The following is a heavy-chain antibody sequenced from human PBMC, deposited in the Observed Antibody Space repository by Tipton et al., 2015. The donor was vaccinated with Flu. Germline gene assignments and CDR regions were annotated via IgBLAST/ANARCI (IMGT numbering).Heavy chain of an antibody. CDR2: INPDSGDT. V-gene: IGHV1-2*06. Sequence: QLVQSGAEVKTPGASVKVTCKASGYTFTDFFIHWVRQAPGQGLEWMGRINPDSGDTDYAQEFQARVTMTRDTPVSIAYMELSRLTSDDTAVYYCARADCVVRGCHMWWFDPWGQGALVTVSS. CDR3: ARADCVVRGCHMWWFDP. CDR1: GYTFTDFF. D-gene: IGHD2-21*01. J-gene: IGHJ5*02.